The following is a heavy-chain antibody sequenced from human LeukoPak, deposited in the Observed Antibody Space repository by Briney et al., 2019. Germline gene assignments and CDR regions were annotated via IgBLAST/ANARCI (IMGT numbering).Heavy chain of an antibody. CDR1: GGSISSYY. Sequence: PSETLSLTCTVSGGSISSYYWSWIRQPPGKGLEWIGYIYYSGSTNYNPSLKSRVTISVDTSKNQFSLKLSSVTAADTAVYYCARESHYYDSSGPHAFDIWGQGTRVTVSS. V-gene: IGHV4-59*01. D-gene: IGHD3-22*01. CDR2: IYYSGST. CDR3: ARESHYYDSSGPHAFDI. J-gene: IGHJ3*02.